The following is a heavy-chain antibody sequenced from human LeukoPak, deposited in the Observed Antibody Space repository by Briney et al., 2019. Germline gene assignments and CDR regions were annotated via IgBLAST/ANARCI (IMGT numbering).Heavy chain of an antibody. D-gene: IGHD5-18*01. CDR2: LSHGGTN. J-gene: IGHJ4*02. CDR1: GGSITSNSYS. V-gene: IGHV4-39*01. Sequence: PSETLSLTCTVSGGSITSNSYSWGWIPQPPGKGLQWIVTLSHGGTNYYNPSLKSRVTMPVDRSKNQSSLKLTSVTATDTGVYYCARLRGGVQLWGDWGQGTLVTVSS. CDR3: ARLRGGVQLWGD.